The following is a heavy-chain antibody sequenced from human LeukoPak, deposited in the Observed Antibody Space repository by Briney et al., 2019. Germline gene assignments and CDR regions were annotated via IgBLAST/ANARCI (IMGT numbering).Heavy chain of an antibody. V-gene: IGHV3-11*01. CDR1: GFTFSDYY. CDR2: ISSSGSTI. J-gene: IGHJ4*02. CDR3: ARANRDDTSDYYWYYFDY. Sequence: GGSLRLSCAASGFTFSDYYMSWIRQAPGKGLEWVSYISSSGSTIYYADSVKGRFTISRDNAKNSLYLQMNSLRAEDTAVYYCARANRDDTSDYYWYYFDYWGQGTLVTVSS. D-gene: IGHD3-22*01.